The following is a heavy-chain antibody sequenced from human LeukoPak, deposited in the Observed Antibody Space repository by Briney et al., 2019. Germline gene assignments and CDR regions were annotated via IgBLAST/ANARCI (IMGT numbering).Heavy chain of an antibody. V-gene: IGHV1-46*01. CDR1: GYTFTSYY. D-gene: IGHD3-3*01. Sequence: ASVKVSCKASGYTFTSYYMHWVRQAPGQGLEWMGIVNPSGGSTSYAQKFQGRVTMTRDTSTSTVYMELSSLRSEDTAVYYCARDLVYDFWSGFRTWSENWFDPWGQGTLVTVSS. CDR3: ARDLVYDFWSGFRTWSENWFDP. CDR2: VNPSGGST. J-gene: IGHJ5*02.